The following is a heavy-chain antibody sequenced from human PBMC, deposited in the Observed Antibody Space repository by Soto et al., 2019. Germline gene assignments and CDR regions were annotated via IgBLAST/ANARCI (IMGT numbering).Heavy chain of an antibody. J-gene: IGHJ6*02. D-gene: IGHD3-16*01. CDR1: GYSFTSYW. CDR3: ARPLSRGGYYYYYGMDV. V-gene: IGHV5-10-1*01. Sequence: GESLKISCKGSGYSFTSYWISWVRQMPGKGLEWMGRIDPSDSYTNYSPSFQGHVTISADKSISTAYLQWSSLKASDTVMYYCARPLSRGGYYYYYGMDVWGQGTTVTVS. CDR2: IDPSDSYT.